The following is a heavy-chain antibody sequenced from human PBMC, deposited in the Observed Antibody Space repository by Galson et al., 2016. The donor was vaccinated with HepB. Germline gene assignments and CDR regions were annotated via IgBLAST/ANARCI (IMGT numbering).Heavy chain of an antibody. CDR1: GFTFSTYT. V-gene: IGHV3-21*01. J-gene: IGHJ5*02. CDR2: ISSSSFFI. Sequence: SLRLSRAASGFTFSTYTMNWVRQAPGKGLEWVSSISSSSFFIYYADTVKGRFTISRDNANNSLYLQMNSLRAEGTAVYYCARVAAKESWGNTILGVVSNWFDPWGQGALVTVSS. D-gene: IGHD3-3*01. CDR3: ARVAAKESWGNTILGVVSNWFDP.